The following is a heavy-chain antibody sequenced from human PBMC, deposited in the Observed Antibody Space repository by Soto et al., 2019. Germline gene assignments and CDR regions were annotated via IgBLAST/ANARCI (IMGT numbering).Heavy chain of an antibody. D-gene: IGHD5-18*01. CDR1: GGSFSGYY. CDR3: ARGGGRQLFDYGMDV. V-gene: IGHV4-34*01. J-gene: IGHJ6*02. CDR2: INHSGST. Sequence: PSETLSLTCAVYGGSFSGYYWSWIRQPPGKGLEWIGEINHSGSTNYNPSLKSRVTISVDTSKNQFSLKLSSVTAADTAVYYCARGGGRQLFDYGMDVWGQGTTVTVSS.